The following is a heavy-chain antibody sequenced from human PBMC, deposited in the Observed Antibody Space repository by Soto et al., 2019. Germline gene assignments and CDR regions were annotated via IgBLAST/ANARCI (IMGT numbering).Heavy chain of an antibody. CDR1: GYTFTRYT. J-gene: IGHJ5*02. Sequence: ASVKVSCQASGYTFTRYTMDWVRQAPGQRLEWMGWINPDNGNTKSSQKFQDRVIITRHTSASTAYMDLSSLRSDETAVYYCAVGIAKGQLDAWGQGTMVTVSS. D-gene: IGHD6-13*01. CDR2: INPDNGNT. CDR3: AVGIAKGQLDA. V-gene: IGHV1-3*01.